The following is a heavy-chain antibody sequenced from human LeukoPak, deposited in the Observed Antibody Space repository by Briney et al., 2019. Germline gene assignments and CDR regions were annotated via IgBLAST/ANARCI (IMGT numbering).Heavy chain of an antibody. V-gene: IGHV4-59*01. CDR1: GGSFSGYY. CDR2: IYYSGST. Sequence: SETLSLTCAVYGGSFSGYYWSWIRQPPGKGLEWIGYIYYSGSTNYNPSLKSRVTISVDTSKNQFSLKLSSVTAADTAVYYCARVIGYSGYDAFDYWGQGTLVTVSS. D-gene: IGHD5-12*01. J-gene: IGHJ4*02. CDR3: ARVIGYSGYDAFDY.